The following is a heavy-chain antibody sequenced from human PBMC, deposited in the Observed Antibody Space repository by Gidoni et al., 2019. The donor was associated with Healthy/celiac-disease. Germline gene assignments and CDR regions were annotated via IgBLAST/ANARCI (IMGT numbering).Heavy chain of an antibody. Sequence: QVQLVQSGAEVKKPGASVKVSCKASGYTFTSYDINWVRQATGQGLEWMGWMNPNSGNTGYAQKFQGRVTMTRNTSISTAYMELSSLRSEDTAVYYCARGHPFLPYCSGGSCYSRYYGMDVWGQGTTVTVSS. J-gene: IGHJ6*02. D-gene: IGHD2-15*01. CDR2: MNPNSGNT. CDR1: GYTFTSYD. CDR3: ARGHPFLPYCSGGSCYSRYYGMDV. V-gene: IGHV1-8*01.